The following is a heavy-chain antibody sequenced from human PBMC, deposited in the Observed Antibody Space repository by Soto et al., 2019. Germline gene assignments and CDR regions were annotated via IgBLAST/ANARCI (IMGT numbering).Heavy chain of an antibody. CDR2: IYSGGST. D-gene: IGHD7-27*01. V-gene: IGHV3-66*01. Sequence: GGSLRLSCAASGFTVSSNYMSWVRQAPGKGLEWVSVIYSGGSTYYADSVKGRFTISRDNSKNTLYLQMNSLRAEDTAVYYCARDKLTGDHYYYGMDVWGQGTTVTVSS. J-gene: IGHJ6*02. CDR3: ARDKLTGDHYYYGMDV. CDR1: GFTVSSNY.